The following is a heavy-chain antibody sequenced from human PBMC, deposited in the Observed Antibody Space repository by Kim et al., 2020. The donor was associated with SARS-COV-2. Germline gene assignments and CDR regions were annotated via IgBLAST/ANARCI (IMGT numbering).Heavy chain of an antibody. J-gene: IGHJ4*02. V-gene: IGHV3-30*01. CDR3: ARDGNYYDSPGYYYGYYFDY. D-gene: IGHD3-22*01. Sequence: KGRFTISRDNSKKTLYLQMNSLGAEDTAVYYCARDGNYYDSPGYYYGYYFDYWGQGTLVTVSS.